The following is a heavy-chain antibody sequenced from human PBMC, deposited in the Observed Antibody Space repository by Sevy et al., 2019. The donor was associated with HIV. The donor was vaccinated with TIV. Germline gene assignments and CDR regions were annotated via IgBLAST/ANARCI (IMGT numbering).Heavy chain of an antibody. Sequence: ASVKVSCKASGYTFTNYHNTWVRQAPGQGLEWMGWITPNNGNTNYARRLQGRVTMTTDTSTATAYMELRNLRSDDTAVYFCARAPSGSQGPGQYFHHWGQGTLVTVSS. CDR2: ITPNNGNT. D-gene: IGHD1-26*01. CDR1: GYTFTNYH. J-gene: IGHJ1*01. CDR3: ARAPSGSQGPGQYFHH. V-gene: IGHV1-18*01.